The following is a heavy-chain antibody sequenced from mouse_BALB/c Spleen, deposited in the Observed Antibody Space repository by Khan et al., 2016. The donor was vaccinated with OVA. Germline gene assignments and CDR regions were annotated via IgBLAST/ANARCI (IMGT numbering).Heavy chain of an antibody. V-gene: IGHV1S81*02. CDR3: TRSGYGTFAY. CDR1: GYTFTSYY. Sequence: QVHVKQSGAELVKPGASVRLSCKASGYTFTSYYLYWVKQRPGQGLEWIGDINPSNGGTNFNEKFKSKATLTADKSSSTAYMQLSSLTSEDSAVYYCTRSGYGTFAYWGQGTLVTVSA. D-gene: IGHD2-1*01. CDR2: INPSNGGT. J-gene: IGHJ3*01.